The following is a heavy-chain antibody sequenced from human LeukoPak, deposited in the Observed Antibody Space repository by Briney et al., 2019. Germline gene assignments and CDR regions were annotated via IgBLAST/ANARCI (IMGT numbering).Heavy chain of an antibody. D-gene: IGHD3-3*01. J-gene: IGHJ4*02. CDR2: IYADGST. CDR3: AKRSVPGRPGY. V-gene: IGHV3-66*04. Sequence: GGSLRLSCAASGFIVSDNDIKWVRQAPGKGLEWVSLIYADGSTHYTDSVKGRFSIPRDNSQNTVYLQMNSLRGGDTAVYFCAKRSVPGRPGYWGQGTLVTVSS. CDR1: GFIVSDND.